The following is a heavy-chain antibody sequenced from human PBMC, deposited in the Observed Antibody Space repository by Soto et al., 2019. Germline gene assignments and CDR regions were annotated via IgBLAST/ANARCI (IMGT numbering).Heavy chain of an antibody. V-gene: IGHV3-15*01. D-gene: IGHD6-13*01. J-gene: IGHJ3*02. Sequence: GGSLRLSCAASGFTFSNAWMSWVRQAPGKGLEWVGRIKSKTDGGTTDYAAPVKGRFTISRDDSKNTLYLQMNSLKTEDTAVYYCTTNIAAAVVVGAFDIWGQGTMVTVSS. CDR3: TTNIAAAVVVGAFDI. CDR2: IKSKTDGGTT. CDR1: GFTFSNAW.